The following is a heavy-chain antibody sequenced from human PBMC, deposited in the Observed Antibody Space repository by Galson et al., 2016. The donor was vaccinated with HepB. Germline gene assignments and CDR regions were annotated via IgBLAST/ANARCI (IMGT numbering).Heavy chain of an antibody. D-gene: IGHD3-3*01. CDR1: GGSFSDYY. V-gene: IGHV4-34*01. CDR3: ARGHYDFWSGYRISWFDP. Sequence: SETLSLTCAVSGGSFSDYYWTWIRQPPGKGLEWIGEIYHSGSTNYNPSLKSRVTISIDTSKNQFSLKLSSVTAADTAVYYCARGHYDFWSGYRISWFDPWGQGTLVTVSS. CDR2: IYHSGST. J-gene: IGHJ5*02.